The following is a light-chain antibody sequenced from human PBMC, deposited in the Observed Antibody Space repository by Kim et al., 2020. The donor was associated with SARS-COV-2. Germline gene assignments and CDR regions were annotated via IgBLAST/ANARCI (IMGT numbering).Light chain of an antibody. Sequence: CTLSEYVGTRVIINSRDSQSMSTWLAKNQQKPGKAPKVLIYDAYTLQSGVPSRFSGSGSGTEFTLTISSLQPDDFATYYCQQYNSHFGQGTKLEI. V-gene: IGKV1-5*01. CDR1: QSMSTW. CDR2: DAY. J-gene: IGKJ2*01. CDR3: QQYNSH.